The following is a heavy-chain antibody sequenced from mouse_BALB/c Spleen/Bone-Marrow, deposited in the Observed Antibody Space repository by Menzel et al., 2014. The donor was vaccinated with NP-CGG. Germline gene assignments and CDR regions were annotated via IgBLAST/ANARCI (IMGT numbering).Heavy chain of an antibody. Sequence: EVQLVESGGGLVQPGGSMKLSCVASGFTFSNYWMNWVRQSPEKGLEWVAEIRLKSNNYATHYAESVKGRFTISRDDSKSSVYLQMNNLRAKDTGIYYCTRSLRLFDYWGQGTTLTVSS. V-gene: IGHV6-6*02. CDR3: TRSLRLFDY. J-gene: IGHJ2*01. CDR2: IRLKSNNYAT. CDR1: GFTFSNYW. D-gene: IGHD1-1*01.